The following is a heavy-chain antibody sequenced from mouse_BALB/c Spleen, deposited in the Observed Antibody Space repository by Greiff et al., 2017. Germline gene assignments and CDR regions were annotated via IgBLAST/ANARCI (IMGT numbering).Heavy chain of an antibody. Sequence: DVHLVESGGGLVQPGGSRKLSCAASGFTFSSFGMHWVRQAPEKGLEWVAYISSGSSTIYYADTVKGRFTISRDNPKNTLFLQMTSLRSEDTATYYCARGNYAYYAMDYWGQGTSVTVSS. D-gene: IGHD2-1*01. CDR2: ISSGSSTI. CDR1: GFTFSSFG. J-gene: IGHJ4*01. CDR3: ARGNYAYYAMDY. V-gene: IGHV5-17*02.